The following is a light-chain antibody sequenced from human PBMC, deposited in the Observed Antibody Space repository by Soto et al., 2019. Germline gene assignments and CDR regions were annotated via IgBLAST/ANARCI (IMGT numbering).Light chain of an antibody. V-gene: IGKV1-5*03. CDR3: QQYLFYPRT. J-gene: IGKJ1*01. CDR2: KAS. Sequence: DIQMTQSPSTLSASVGDRITITCRASQSISSWLAWYQQQPGKAPKLLIYKASSLLSGVPSRFSGSGSGTEFTLTISSLQADDFATYYCQQYLFYPRTFGQGTKVEI. CDR1: QSISSW.